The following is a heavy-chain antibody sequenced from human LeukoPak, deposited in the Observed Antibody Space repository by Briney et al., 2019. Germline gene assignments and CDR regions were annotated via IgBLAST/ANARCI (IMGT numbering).Heavy chain of an antibody. CDR2: INPSGGST. Sequence: ASVKVSCKASGYTFTSYYMHWVRQAPGQGLEWMGIINPSGGSTSYAQKFQGRVTITADKSTSTAYMELSSLRSEDTAVYYCAREPIDYYDSSGYYLDDDYWGQGTLVTVSS. J-gene: IGHJ4*02. V-gene: IGHV1-46*01. CDR1: GYTFTSYY. D-gene: IGHD3-22*01. CDR3: AREPIDYYDSSGYYLDDDY.